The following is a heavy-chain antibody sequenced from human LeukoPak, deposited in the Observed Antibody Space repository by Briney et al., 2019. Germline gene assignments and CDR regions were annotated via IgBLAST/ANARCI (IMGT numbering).Heavy chain of an antibody. CDR3: ARTKNLGYRSSTSCRARYYFDY. CDR1: GGSISSYY. CDR2: IYYSGST. Sequence: PSETLSLTCTVSGGSISSYYWSWIRQPPGKGLEWIGYIYYSGSTNYNPSLKSRVTISVDTSKNQFFLKLSSVTAADTAVYYCARTKNLGYRSSTSCRARYYFDYWGQGTLVTVSS. D-gene: IGHD2-2*01. J-gene: IGHJ4*02. V-gene: IGHV4-59*08.